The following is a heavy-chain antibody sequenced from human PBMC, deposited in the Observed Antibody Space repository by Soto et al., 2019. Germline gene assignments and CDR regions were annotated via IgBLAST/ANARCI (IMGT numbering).Heavy chain of an antibody. V-gene: IGHV3-23*01. CDR3: AKGPMVRGVITQSYYYYDGMDV. CDR2: ISGSGGST. CDR1: GFTFSSYA. D-gene: IGHD3-10*01. Sequence: EVQLLESGGGLVQPGGSLRLSCAASGFTFSSYAMSWVRQAPGKGLEWVSAISGSGGSTYYADSVKGRFTISRDNSKNTLYLQMNSLRAEDTAVYYCAKGPMVRGVITQSYYYYDGMDVWGQGTTVTVSS. J-gene: IGHJ6*02.